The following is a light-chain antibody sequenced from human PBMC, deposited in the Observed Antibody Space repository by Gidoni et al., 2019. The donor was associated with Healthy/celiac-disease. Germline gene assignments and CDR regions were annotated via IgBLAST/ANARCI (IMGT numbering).Light chain of an antibody. Sequence: DIQMTQSPSSLSASVGDRVTITCRASQSISSYLNWYQQKPGKAPKLLFYAASSLQSGVPSRFSGSGSGTDFTLTISSLQPEAFATYYCQQSYSTPITFGQGTRLEIK. V-gene: IGKV1-39*01. CDR1: QSISSY. CDR3: QQSYSTPIT. J-gene: IGKJ5*01. CDR2: AAS.